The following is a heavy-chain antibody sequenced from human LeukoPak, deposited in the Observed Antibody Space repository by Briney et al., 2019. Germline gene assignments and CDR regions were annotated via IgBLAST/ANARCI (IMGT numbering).Heavy chain of an antibody. V-gene: IGHV4-38-2*02. Sequence: SETLSLTCTVSGYSISSGYYWGWIRQPPGKGLEWIGSIYHSGSTYYNPSLKSRVTISVDTSKNQFSLKLSSVTAADTAVYYCARHIFGAEVAEYYFDYWGQGTLVTVSS. D-gene: IGHD3-3*02. CDR2: IYHSGST. J-gene: IGHJ4*02. CDR3: ARHIFGAEVAEYYFDY. CDR1: GYSISSGYY.